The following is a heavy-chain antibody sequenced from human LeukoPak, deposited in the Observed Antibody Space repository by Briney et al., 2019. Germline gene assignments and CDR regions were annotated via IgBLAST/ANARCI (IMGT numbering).Heavy chain of an antibody. CDR1: GYFISSGYY. D-gene: IGHD4-23*01. CDR2: IYHSGST. V-gene: IGHV4-38-2*01. Sequence: SETLSLTCAVSGYFISSGYYWGWIRQPPGKGLEWIGSIYHSGSTYYNPSLKSRVTISVDTSKNQFSLKLSSVTAADTAVYYCARYGGNSRWFDPWGQGTLVTVSS. CDR3: ARYGGNSRWFDP. J-gene: IGHJ5*02.